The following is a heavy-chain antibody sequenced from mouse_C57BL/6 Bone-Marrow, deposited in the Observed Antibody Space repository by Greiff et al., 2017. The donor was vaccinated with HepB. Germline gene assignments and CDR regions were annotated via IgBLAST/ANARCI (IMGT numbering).Heavy chain of an antibody. J-gene: IGHJ4*01. CDR2: INPGSGGT. CDR1: GYAFTNYL. V-gene: IGHV1-54*01. Sequence: QVQLKESGAELVRPGTSVKVSCKASGYAFTNYLIEWVKQRPGQGLEWIGVINPGSGGTNYNEKFKGKATLTADKSSSTAYMQLSSLTSEDSAVYFCALDSSGSDSYYYAMDYWGQGTSVTVSS. CDR3: ALDSSGSDSYYYAMDY. D-gene: IGHD3-2*02.